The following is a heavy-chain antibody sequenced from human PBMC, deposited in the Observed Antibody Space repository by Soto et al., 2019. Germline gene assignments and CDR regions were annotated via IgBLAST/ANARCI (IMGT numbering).Heavy chain of an antibody. D-gene: IGHD1-1*01. J-gene: IGHJ5*01. CDR3: AKGGRNAYNCDS. CDR1: GFPFNTYA. Sequence: EVQVLESVGGLVQTGGSLRLSCAASGFPFNTYAMNWFRQAPGKGLEWVSAIGGSGVDTYYADSVIGRFNVSRDNSKNTLFLQMNSVRAEDTAVYFCAKGGRNAYNCDSWGQGTQVTVSS. V-gene: IGHV3-23*01. CDR2: IGGSGVDT.